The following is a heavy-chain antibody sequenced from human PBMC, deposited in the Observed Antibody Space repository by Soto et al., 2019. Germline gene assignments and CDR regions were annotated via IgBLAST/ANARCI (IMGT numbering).Heavy chain of an antibody. J-gene: IGHJ6*02. CDR2: MNPFSGNT. CDR1: GYTFTSYE. CDR3: ARDFAMDV. V-gene: IGHV1-8*01. Sequence: QVQLVQSGAEVKKPGASVKVSCKASGYTFTSYEINWVRQATGQGLEWMGGMNPFSGNTGYAQKFQGRVTMTRNTPINTAYMELSSLLSEDTAVYYCARDFAMDVWGQGTTVTVSS.